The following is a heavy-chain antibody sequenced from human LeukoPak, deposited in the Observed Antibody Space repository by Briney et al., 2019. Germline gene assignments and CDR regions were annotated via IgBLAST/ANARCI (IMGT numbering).Heavy chain of an antibody. CDR3: DIDQLLTHSFDI. CDR2: IYYNGGT. J-gene: IGHJ3*02. CDR1: GGSISNGGYY. V-gene: IGHV4-30-4*01. D-gene: IGHD3-10*01. Sequence: TSETLSLTCIVSGGSISNGGYYWSWIRQPPGKGLEWIGYIYYNGGTYCNPSLKSRVTIPVDTSKNQFSLRLSAVTAADTAVYYCDIDQLLTHSFDIWGQGTMVTVSS.